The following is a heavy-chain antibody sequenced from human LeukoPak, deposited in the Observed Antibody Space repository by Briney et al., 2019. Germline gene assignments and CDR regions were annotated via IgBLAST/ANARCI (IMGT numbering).Heavy chain of an antibody. CDR1: GGSISSYY. CDR2: IYYTGST. V-gene: IGHV4-59*12. D-gene: IGHD1-7*01. CDR3: ARGNWNYGLSDNWFDP. Sequence: SETLSLTCTVSGGSISSYYWSWIRQPPGKGLEWIGYIYYTGSTKYNPSLKSRVTISVDTSKNQFSLKLSSVTAADTAVYYCARGNWNYGLSDNWFDPWGQGTLVTVSS. J-gene: IGHJ5*02.